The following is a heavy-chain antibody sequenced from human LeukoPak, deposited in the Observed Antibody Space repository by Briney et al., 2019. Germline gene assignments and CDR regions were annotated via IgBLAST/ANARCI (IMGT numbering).Heavy chain of an antibody. V-gene: IGHV1-2*02. CDR2: INPNSGGT. D-gene: IGHD5-18*01. CDR1: GYTFTGYY. CDR3: AREPVDTAMVMSD. J-gene: IGHJ4*02. Sequence: ASVQVSCKASGYTFTGYYMHWVRQAPGQGLEWMGWINPNSGGTNYAQKFQGRVTMTRDTSISTAYMELSRLRSDDTAVYYCAREPVDTAMVMSDWGQGTLVTVSS.